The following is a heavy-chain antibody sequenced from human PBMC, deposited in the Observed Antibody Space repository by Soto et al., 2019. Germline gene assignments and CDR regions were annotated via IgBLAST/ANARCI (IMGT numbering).Heavy chain of an antibody. CDR3: ARDPSYGSGGYYYGMDV. V-gene: IGHV1-18*04. J-gene: IGHJ6*02. CDR2: ISAYNGNT. CDR1: GYTFTSYG. D-gene: IGHD3-10*01. Sequence: ASVKVSCKASGYTFTSYGISWVRQAPGQGLEWMGWISAYNGNTNYAQKLQGRVTMTTDTSTSTAYMELRSLRSDDTAAYYCARDPSYGSGGYYYGMDVWGQGTTVTVSS.